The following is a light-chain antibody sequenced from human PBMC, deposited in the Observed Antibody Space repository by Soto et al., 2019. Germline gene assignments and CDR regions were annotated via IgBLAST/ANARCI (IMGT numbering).Light chain of an antibody. CDR1: QSVTSSY. J-gene: IGKJ4*01. CDR3: QQYGSSPLT. Sequence: EIVLTQSPGTLSLSPGERATLSCRASQSVTSSYFAWYQQRPGQAPRLLIYGASSRATGIPDRFSGSGSGTDFSLTINRLEPEDFAVYYCQQYGSSPLTFCGGTKVEIK. CDR2: GAS. V-gene: IGKV3-20*01.